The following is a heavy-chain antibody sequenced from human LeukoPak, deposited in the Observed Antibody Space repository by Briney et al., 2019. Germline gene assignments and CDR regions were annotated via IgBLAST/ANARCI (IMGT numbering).Heavy chain of an antibody. CDR2: INPNSGGT. D-gene: IGHD3-10*01. CDR3: ARGRYGSGSVWNWFDP. J-gene: IGHJ5*02. CDR1: GYTFTGYY. Sequence: GASVKVSCKASGYTFTGYYMHWVRQAPGQGLEWMGWINPNSGGTNYAQKFQGRVTMTRNTSISTAYMELSSLRSEDTAVYYCARGRYGSGSVWNWFDPWGQGTLVTVSS. V-gene: IGHV1-2*02.